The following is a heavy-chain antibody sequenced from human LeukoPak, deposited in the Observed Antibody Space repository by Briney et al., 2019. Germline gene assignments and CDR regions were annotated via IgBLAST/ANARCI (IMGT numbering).Heavy chain of an antibody. CDR1: GFTFSSYW. CDR2: IRQDGSEK. Sequence: PGGSLRLSCAAAGFTFSSYWMIWVRQAPGKGLEWVANIRQDGSEKYYVDSVKGRFTTSRDNVKDSLYLQMHGLRAADTALYYCATSSGPARYWGQGTLVTVSS. J-gene: IGHJ4*02. CDR3: ATSSGPARY. D-gene: IGHD1-26*01. V-gene: IGHV3-7*01.